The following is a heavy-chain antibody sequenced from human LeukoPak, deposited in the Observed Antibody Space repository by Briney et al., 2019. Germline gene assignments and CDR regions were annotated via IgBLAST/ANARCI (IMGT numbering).Heavy chain of an antibody. CDR1: GGSISSYY. J-gene: IGHJ3*02. D-gene: IGHD3-3*01. CDR2: IYTSGST. Sequence: SETLSLTCTVSGGSISSYYWSWIRQPAGKGLEWMGRIYTSGSTNYNPSLKSRVTMSVDTSKNQFSLKLSSVTAADTAVYYCARDLRRSGLDDAFDIWGQGTMVTVSS. CDR3: ARDLRRSGLDDAFDI. V-gene: IGHV4-4*07.